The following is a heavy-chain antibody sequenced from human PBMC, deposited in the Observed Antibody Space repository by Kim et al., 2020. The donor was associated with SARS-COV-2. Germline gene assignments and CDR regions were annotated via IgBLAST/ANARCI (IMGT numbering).Heavy chain of an antibody. CDR2: K. J-gene: IGHJ3*02. V-gene: IGHV3-33*01. Sequence: KYYEDFVKGRFTISRDNSKKTVYLQMSSLRAEDTAVYYCARGFDFKGAFDIWGQGTMVTVSS. CDR3: ARGFDFKGAFDI.